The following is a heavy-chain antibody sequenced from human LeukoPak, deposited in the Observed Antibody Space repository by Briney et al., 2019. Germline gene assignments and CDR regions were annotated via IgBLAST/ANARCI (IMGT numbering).Heavy chain of an antibody. D-gene: IGHD2-21*01. CDR1: GFTVSSTY. CDR3: ASRHCSGGDCYFAGADPFDH. V-gene: IGHV3-53*01. J-gene: IGHJ4*02. CDR2: IYKYGKI. Sequence: GGSLRLSCAASGFTVSSTYMSWVRQAPGKGLEWVSVIYKYGKIYYIDSVKGRFTISRDTSKKTLYLQMNSLGVEDTAVYYCASRHCSGGDCYFAGADPFDHWGQGTLVTVSS.